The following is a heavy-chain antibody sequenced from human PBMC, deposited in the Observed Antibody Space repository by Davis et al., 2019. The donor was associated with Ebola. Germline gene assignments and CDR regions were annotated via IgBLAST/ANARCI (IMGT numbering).Heavy chain of an antibody. J-gene: IGHJ4*02. Sequence: SETLSLTCTVSAGSVSSGSYYWSWIRQPPGKGLEWIGYIYYSGSTNYNPSLKSRVTISVDTSKNQFSLKLSSVTAADTAVYYCARDTGVGATAGLDHWGQGTLVTVSS. CDR2: IYYSGST. D-gene: IGHD1-26*01. CDR1: AGSVSSGSYY. V-gene: IGHV4-61*01. CDR3: ARDTGVGATAGLDH.